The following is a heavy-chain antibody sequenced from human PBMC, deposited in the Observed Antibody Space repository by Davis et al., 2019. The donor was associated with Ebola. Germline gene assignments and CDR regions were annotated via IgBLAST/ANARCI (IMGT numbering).Heavy chain of an antibody. V-gene: IGHV1-3*01. D-gene: IGHD5-18*01. Sequence: AASVNVSCKASGYTFTIYSMHWVRQAPGQRFEWMGWINAGNGDTKYSQKFQGRVTITRDTSASTAYMELSSLRSEDTAVYYCARVMDSFFDYWGQGTLVTVSS. CDR3: ARVMDSFFDY. J-gene: IGHJ4*02. CDR2: INAGNGDT. CDR1: GYTFTIYS.